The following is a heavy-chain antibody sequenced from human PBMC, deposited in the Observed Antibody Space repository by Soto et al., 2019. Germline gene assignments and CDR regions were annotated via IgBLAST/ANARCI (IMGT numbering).Heavy chain of an antibody. D-gene: IGHD2-15*01. CDR2: ISSSGSTI. CDR1: GFTFTTFA. CDR3: ASHRPRGCSGGSCYRPIDY. J-gene: IGHJ4*02. Sequence: PGGSLRLSCAASGFTFTTFAMSWVRQAPGKGLEWVSYISSSGSTIYYADSVKGRFTISRDNAKNSLYLQMNSLRAEDTAVYYCASHRPRGCSGGSCYRPIDYWGQGTLVTVSS. V-gene: IGHV3-11*01.